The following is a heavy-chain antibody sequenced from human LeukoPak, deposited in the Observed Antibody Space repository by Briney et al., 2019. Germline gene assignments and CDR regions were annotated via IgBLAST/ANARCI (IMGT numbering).Heavy chain of an antibody. J-gene: IGHJ4*02. V-gene: IGHV1-18*01. CDR3: ARDSASRGFYSSGWYD. Sequence: ASVKVSCKASGYTFTSYGISWVRQAPGQGLEWMGWISAYNGNTNYAQKLQGRVTMTTDTSTSTAYMELRSLRSDDTAVYYCARDSASRGFYSSGWYDWGQGTLVTVSS. CDR1: GYTFTSYG. CDR2: ISAYNGNT. D-gene: IGHD6-19*01.